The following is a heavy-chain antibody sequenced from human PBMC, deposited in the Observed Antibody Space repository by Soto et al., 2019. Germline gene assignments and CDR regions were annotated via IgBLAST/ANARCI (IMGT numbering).Heavy chain of an antibody. D-gene: IGHD6-13*01. V-gene: IGHV4-30-4*01. J-gene: IGHJ6*02. Sequence: SETLSLTCTVSGGSISSGDYYWSWIRQPPGKGLEWIGYIYYSGSTYYNPSLKSRVTISVDTSKNQFSLKLSSVTAADTAVYYCARSIAAAGTYYYYGMDVWGQGTTVTVSS. CDR1: GGSISSGDYY. CDR3: ARSIAAAGTYYYYGMDV. CDR2: IYYSGST.